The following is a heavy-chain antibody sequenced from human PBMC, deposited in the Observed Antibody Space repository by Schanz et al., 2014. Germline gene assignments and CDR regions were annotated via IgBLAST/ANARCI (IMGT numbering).Heavy chain of an antibody. V-gene: IGHV4-4*07. Sequence: QVQLQESGPGLVKSSETLSLTCTVSGGSISSFYWGWIRQPAGKGLEWIGRIYTSGSTNYNPSLKSRVTMSLDTSKNQFSLKLSSVPAADTAVYYCARDRGYDFSFDPWGQGTLVTASS. CDR2: IYTSGST. D-gene: IGHD3-3*01. CDR1: GGSISSFY. CDR3: ARDRGYDFSFDP. J-gene: IGHJ5*02.